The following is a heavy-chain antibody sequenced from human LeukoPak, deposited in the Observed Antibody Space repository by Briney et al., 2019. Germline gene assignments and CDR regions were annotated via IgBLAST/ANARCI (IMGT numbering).Heavy chain of an antibody. D-gene: IGHD1-26*01. CDR1: GFMFSNYG. CDR3: AKGPGGSYYPFDY. CDR2: IWYDGNNK. Sequence: PGGSLRLSCAASGFMFSNYGVHWVRQAPGKGLEWVAVIWYDGNNKYYADSVKGRFTISRDNSKNTLYLQMNSLRAEDTAVYYCAKGPGGSYYPFDYWGQGTLVTVSS. J-gene: IGHJ4*02. V-gene: IGHV3-33*06.